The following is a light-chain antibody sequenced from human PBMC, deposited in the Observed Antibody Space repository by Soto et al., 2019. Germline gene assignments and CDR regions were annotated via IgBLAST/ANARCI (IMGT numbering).Light chain of an antibody. J-gene: IGLJ1*01. CDR3: CSYAGVYV. CDR2: DVS. CDR1: SSDVGGYNY. Sequence: QSVLTQPRAVSGSPGQSVTISCTGTSSDVGGYNYVSWYQQHPGKAPKLMIYDVSKWPSGVPDRFSGSKSGNTASLTISGLQAEDEADYYCCSYAGVYVFGTGTKVTVL. V-gene: IGLV2-11*01.